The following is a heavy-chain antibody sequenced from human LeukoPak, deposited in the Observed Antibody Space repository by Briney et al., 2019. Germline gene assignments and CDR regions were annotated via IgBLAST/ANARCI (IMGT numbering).Heavy chain of an antibody. CDR1: GFTFSDYY. CDR3: AKDLRIAVAGTWDY. Sequence: PGGSLRLSCAASGFTFSDYYMTWIRQAPGKGLEWVSAISGSGGSTYYADSVKGRFTISRDNSKNTLYLQMNSLRAEDTAVHYCAKDLRIAVAGTWDYWGQGTLVTVSS. CDR2: ISGSGGST. J-gene: IGHJ4*02. V-gene: IGHV3-23*01. D-gene: IGHD6-19*01.